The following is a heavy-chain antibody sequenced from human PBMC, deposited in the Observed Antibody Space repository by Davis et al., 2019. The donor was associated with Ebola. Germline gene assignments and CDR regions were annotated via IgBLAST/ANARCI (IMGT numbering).Heavy chain of an antibody. CDR2: LYSGDST. CDR1: GFTVSSNY. V-gene: IGHV3-53*01. Sequence: PGGSLRLSCAASGFTVSSNYMTWVRQAPGRGLEWVSLLYSGDSTYYADSVKGRFTISRDNAKNSLYLQMNSLRAEDTALYYCGRGMLSFDYWGQGTLVTVSS. CDR3: GRGMLSFDY. J-gene: IGHJ4*02. D-gene: IGHD2-8*01.